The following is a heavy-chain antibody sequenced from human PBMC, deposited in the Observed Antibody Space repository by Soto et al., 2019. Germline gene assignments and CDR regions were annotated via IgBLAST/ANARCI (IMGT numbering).Heavy chain of an antibody. V-gene: IGHV3-15*01. CDR1: GITFINAW. D-gene: IGHD4-17*01. Sequence: EVQLVESGGDLVKPGGYLRLSCAASGITFINAWMSWVRQAPGKGLEWVGRIKNKADGGTADYAAPVRGRFTISRDDSKNTLFLQMNSLETEDTDVYYCTTDPGDYEDFWGQGTLVTVSS. CDR3: TTDPGDYEDF. CDR2: IKNKADGGTA. J-gene: IGHJ4*02.